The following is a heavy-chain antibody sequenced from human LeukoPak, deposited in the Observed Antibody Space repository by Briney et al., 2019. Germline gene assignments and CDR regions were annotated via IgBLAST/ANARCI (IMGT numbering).Heavy chain of an antibody. D-gene: IGHD6-13*01. V-gene: IGHV1-2*04. CDR3: ARDRGLAAASLGY. J-gene: IGHJ4*02. CDR2: INPNSGGT. CDR1: EYTFTAYY. Sequence: ASVKVSCKASEYTFTAYYMHWVRQAPGQGLEWMGWINPNSGGTNYAQRFQGWVTMTRDTSISTAYMELSRLRSDDTAVYYCARDRGLAAASLGYWGQGTLVTVSS.